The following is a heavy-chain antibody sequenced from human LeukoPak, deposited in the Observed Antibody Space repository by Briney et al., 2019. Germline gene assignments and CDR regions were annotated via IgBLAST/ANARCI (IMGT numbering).Heavy chain of an antibody. D-gene: IGHD6-13*01. CDR1: GFTHSNFA. CDR3: AKGLESSIWYTLIDY. V-gene: IGHV3-23*01. Sequence: GGSLRLSCAASGFTHSNFAMRWVRQAPGKGLEWVSGISSSCDSTYCADFVKCRLTVSRDNSKNTLYLYMSRLRDKDTAVCFCAKGLESSIWYTLIDYWGQGSLVSVPS. J-gene: IGHJ4*02. CDR2: ISSSCDST.